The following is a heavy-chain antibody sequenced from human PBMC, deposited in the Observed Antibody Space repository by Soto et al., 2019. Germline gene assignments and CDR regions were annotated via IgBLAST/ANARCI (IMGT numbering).Heavy chain of an antibody. Sequence: GGSLRLSCAASGFTFSSYAMHWVRQAPGKGLEWVAVISYDGSNKYYADSVKGRFTISRDNSKKTLYLQMNSLRAEDTAVYYCARDPLLWFGADKSYPDGNYYYYGMDVWGQGTTVTVSS. J-gene: IGHJ6*02. CDR1: GFTFSSYA. D-gene: IGHD3-10*01. CDR3: ARDPLLWFGADKSYPDGNYYYYGMDV. CDR2: ISYDGSNK. V-gene: IGHV3-30-3*01.